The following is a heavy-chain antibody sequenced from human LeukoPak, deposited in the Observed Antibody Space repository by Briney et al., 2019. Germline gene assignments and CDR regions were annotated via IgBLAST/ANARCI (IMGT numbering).Heavy chain of an antibody. CDR3: ARVDDRGHYYDSSGPRKLFDY. J-gene: IGHJ4*02. CDR2: INPNSGGT. CDR1: GYTFTCYY. D-gene: IGHD3-22*01. V-gene: IGHV1-2*02. Sequence: ASVKVSCKASGYTFTCYYMHWVRQAPGQGLEWMGWINPNSGGTNYAQKFQGRVTMTRDTSIRTAYMQLSRLSSDDTAVYYCARVDDRGHYYDSSGPRKLFDYWGEGTLVTVSS.